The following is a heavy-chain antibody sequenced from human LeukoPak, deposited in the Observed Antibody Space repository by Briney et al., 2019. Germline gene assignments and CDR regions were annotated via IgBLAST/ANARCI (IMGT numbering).Heavy chain of an antibody. Sequence: PGGSLRLSCVASGFTFSNYAMSWVRQAPGKGLEWVSGITGSGCSTYYADSVKGRFTISRDNSKSTLYLQMNSLRDDDTAVYYCAKKRVDDRPPLHWGQGTLVTVSS. V-gene: IGHV3-23*01. J-gene: IGHJ4*02. CDR1: GFTFSNYA. CDR2: ITGSGCST. CDR3: AKKRVDDRPPLH. D-gene: IGHD6-25*01.